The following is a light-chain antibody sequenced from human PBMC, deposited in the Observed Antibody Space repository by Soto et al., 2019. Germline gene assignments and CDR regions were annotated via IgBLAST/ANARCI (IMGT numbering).Light chain of an antibody. CDR1: QGIASY. CDR2: AAS. V-gene: IGKV1-9*01. J-gene: IGKJ4*01. CDR3: QQRKDYPLT. Sequence: DIQLTQSPSFLSASVGDRVTITCRASQGIASYLAWFQQKPGRAPKLLVYAASTLQGGVPSRFSGSGSGKEFTLTISSLQPEDFATYYCQQRKDYPLTFGGGTKVEIK.